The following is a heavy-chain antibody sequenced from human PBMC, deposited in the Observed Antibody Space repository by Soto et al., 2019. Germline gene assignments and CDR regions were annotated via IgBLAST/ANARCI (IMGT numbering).Heavy chain of an antibody. J-gene: IGHJ6*02. CDR1: GYTFTSYG. CDR3: ARDRSRVSRSVYYYYGMDV. Sequence: ASVKVSCKASGYTFTSYGISWVRQAPGQGLEWMGWISAYNGNTNYAQKLQGRVTMTTDTSTSTAYMELRSLRSDDTAVYYCARDRSRVSRSVYYYYGMDVWGQGTTVTVS. D-gene: IGHD2-2*01. V-gene: IGHV1-18*04. CDR2: ISAYNGNT.